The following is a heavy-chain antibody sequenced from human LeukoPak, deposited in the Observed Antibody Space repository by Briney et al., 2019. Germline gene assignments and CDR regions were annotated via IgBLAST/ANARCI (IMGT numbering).Heavy chain of an antibody. D-gene: IGHD4-23*01. Sequence: GGSLRLSCAASGFTFSNAWMSWVRQAPAKGLEWVGRIKSKTDAGTTDYAAPVKGRFTISRDDSKNTLYLQMNSLKTEDTAVYYCTTDYGGTYYYYYYYMDVWGKGTTVTVSS. J-gene: IGHJ6*03. CDR1: GFTFSNAW. CDR2: IKSKTDAGTT. CDR3: TTDYGGTYYYYYYYMDV. V-gene: IGHV3-15*01.